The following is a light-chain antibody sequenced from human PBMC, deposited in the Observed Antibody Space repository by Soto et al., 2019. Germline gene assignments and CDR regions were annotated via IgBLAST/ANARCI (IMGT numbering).Light chain of an antibody. CDR3: QHLNNYPPFT. J-gene: IGKJ3*01. V-gene: IGKV1-9*01. CDR1: QDIKTY. Sequence: IQLTQSPSSLSASVGDRVSITCRASQDIKTYLAWYQQKQGKAPKLLISGTFTMQSGVPSRFNGSGSGTDFTLTISRLQPEAFATYYCQHLNNYPPFTFGPGTKVDLE. CDR2: GTF.